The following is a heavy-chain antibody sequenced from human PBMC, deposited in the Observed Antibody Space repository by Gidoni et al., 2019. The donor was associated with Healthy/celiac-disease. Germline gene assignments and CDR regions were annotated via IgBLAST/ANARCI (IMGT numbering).Heavy chain of an antibody. CDR1: GGSISSGDYS. D-gene: IGHD4-17*01. Sequence: QVQLQESGPGLVQPSQTLSLTCTVSGGSISSGDYSWSWIRQPPGKGLEWIGYIYYSGSTYYNPSLKSRVTISVETSKNQFSLKLSSVTAADTAVYYCARLKTSVTWFDPWGQGTLVTVSS. J-gene: IGHJ5*02. CDR2: IYYSGST. CDR3: ARLKTSVTWFDP. V-gene: IGHV4-30-4*01.